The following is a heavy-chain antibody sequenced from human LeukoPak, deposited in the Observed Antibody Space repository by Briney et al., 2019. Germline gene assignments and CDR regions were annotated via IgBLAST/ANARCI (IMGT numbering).Heavy chain of an antibody. CDR3: AKDPGEQTYYYGMDV. V-gene: IGHV3-30*18. CDR2: ISYGGSNK. D-gene: IGHD7-27*01. CDR1: GFTFSSYG. Sequence: GGSLRLSCAASGFTFSSYGMHWVRQAPGKGLEWVAVISYGGSNKYYADSVKGRFTISRDNSKNTLYLQMNSLRAEDTAVYYCAKDPGEQTYYYGMDVWGQGTTVTVSS. J-gene: IGHJ6*02.